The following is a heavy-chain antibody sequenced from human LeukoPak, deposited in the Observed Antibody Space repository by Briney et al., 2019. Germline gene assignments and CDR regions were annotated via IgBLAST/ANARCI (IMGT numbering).Heavy chain of an antibody. D-gene: IGHD2-15*01. J-gene: IGHJ5*02. V-gene: IGHV4-59*08. CDR2: VSYRGST. CDR3: VRGYCSRSNCRNWFDP. Sequence: PSETLSLTCTVSGDSISTYYWSWIRQPPGKGLEWIGYVSYRGSTNYNPSLKSRVTISVDTSKNQFSLKLSSVTATDTAVYYCVRGYCSRSNCRNWFDPWGQGTLVTVSS. CDR1: GDSISTYY.